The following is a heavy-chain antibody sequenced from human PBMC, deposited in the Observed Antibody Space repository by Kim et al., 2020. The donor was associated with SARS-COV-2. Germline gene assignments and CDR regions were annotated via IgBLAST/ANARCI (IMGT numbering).Heavy chain of an antibody. CDR2: IYYSGST. CDR1: GGSISSYY. CDR3: ARDILESSGYHWFDP. J-gene: IGHJ5*02. V-gene: IGHV4-59*01. D-gene: IGHD3-22*01. Sequence: SETLSLTCTVSGGSISSYYWSWIRQPPGKGLEWIGYIYYSGSTNYNPSLKSRVTISVDTSKNQFSLKLSSVTAVDTAVYYCARDILESSGYHWFDPWGQGTLVTVSS.